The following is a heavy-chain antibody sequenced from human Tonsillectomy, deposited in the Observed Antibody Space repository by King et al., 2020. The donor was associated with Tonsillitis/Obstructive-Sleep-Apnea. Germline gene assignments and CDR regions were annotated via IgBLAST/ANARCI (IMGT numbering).Heavy chain of an antibody. V-gene: IGHV3-23*04. CDR3: AKGGISSAEGVDF. CDR2: VNSGGKT. CDR1: GFTFSSYA. D-gene: IGHD6-13*01. J-gene: IGHJ4*02. Sequence: VQLVESGGALVQPGGSLRLSCTASGFTFSSYAMTWVRQAPGKGLEWVSSVNSGGKTFYADSLKGRFTISRDNSKNTLYPQMNILRVEDGAVYYCAKGGISSAEGVDFWGQGTLVTVAS.